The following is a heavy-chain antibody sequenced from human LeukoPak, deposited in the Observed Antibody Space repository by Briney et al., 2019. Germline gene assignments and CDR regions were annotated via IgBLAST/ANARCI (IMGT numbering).Heavy chain of an antibody. CDR3: ASLPDYGYYIDY. CDR1: GFTVSSNY. J-gene: IGHJ4*02. V-gene: IGHV3-53*01. Sequence: GGSLRLSCAASGFTVSSNYMSWVRQAPGKGLEWVSVIYSGGSTNYADSVKGRFTISRDNSKSTLYLQMNSLRAEDTAVYYCASLPDYGYYIDYWGQGTLVTVSS. CDR2: IYSGGST. D-gene: IGHD4-17*01.